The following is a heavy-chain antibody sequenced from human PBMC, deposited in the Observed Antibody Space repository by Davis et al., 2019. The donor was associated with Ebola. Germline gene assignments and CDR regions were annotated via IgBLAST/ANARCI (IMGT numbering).Heavy chain of an antibody. V-gene: IGHV4-59*01. CDR1: GDSIRNFY. CDR3: ARDAADDYGVNFDY. Sequence: PGGSLRLSCSVSGDSIRNFYWDWIRQPPGKGLEWIGHIYFSGATKYNPSLRRRATISVDTSKNQFYLKLNSVTAADTAVYYCARDAADDYGVNFDYWGQGNLVTVSS. J-gene: IGHJ4*02. CDR2: IYFSGAT. D-gene: IGHD4-17*01.